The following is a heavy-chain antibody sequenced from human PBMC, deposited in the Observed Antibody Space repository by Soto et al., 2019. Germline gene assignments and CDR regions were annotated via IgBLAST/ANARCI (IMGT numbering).Heavy chain of an antibody. D-gene: IGHD3-16*01. CDR1: GYTFTNYY. CDR2: FNPGGPGT. CDR3: ARGESYSSQYGMDF. J-gene: IGHJ6*02. Sequence: QVQLVQSGAEVKEPGDSVRVTCKASGYTFTNYYIHWVRQAPGQGLEWMGIFNPGGPGTIYAQKFQGRLTMTRDTSTSTVYMDLSSLRSEDTAVYFCARGESYSSQYGMDFWGQGTTVTVSS. V-gene: IGHV1-46*01.